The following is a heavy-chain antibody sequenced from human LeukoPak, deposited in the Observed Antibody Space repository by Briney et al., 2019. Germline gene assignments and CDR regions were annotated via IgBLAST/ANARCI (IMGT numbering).Heavy chain of an antibody. CDR3: AGAPFNSAYGRYYYYYYMDV. V-gene: IGHV3-7*04. CDR1: GFTFSTYW. J-gene: IGHJ6*03. D-gene: IGHD5-12*01. Sequence: GGSLRLSCAASGFTFSTYWMTWVRQAPGKGLEWVANIKHDGSEKYYVDSVRGRFTISRDNAKNSLYLQMNSLRAEDTAVYYCAGAPFNSAYGRYYYYYYMDVWGKGTTVTVSS. CDR2: IKHDGSEK.